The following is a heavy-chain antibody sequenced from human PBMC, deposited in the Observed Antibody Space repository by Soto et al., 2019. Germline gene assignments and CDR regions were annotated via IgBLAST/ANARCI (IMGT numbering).Heavy chain of an antibody. D-gene: IGHD2-21*02. CDR2: IWYDGSNK. CDR1: GFTFSSYG. Sequence: GGSLRLSCAASGFTFSSYGMHWVRQAPGKGLEWVAVIWYDGSNKYYADSVKGGFTISRDNSKNTLYLQMNSLRAEDTAVYCCWAYCGGDCYSRYYYYGMDVWGQGTTVTVSS. V-gene: IGHV3-33*01. CDR3: WAYCGGDCYSRYYYYGMDV. J-gene: IGHJ6*02.